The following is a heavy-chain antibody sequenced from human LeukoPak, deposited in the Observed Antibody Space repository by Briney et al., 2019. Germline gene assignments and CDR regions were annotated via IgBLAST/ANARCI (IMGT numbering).Heavy chain of an antibody. J-gene: IGHJ5*02. CDR3: ARGHPRGFKIVVVIPASNWIYP. D-gene: IGHD3-22*01. V-gene: IGHV3-48*03. CDR2: ISSSGSTI. Sequence: SGGSLRLSCAASGFTLSSYEMNWVRQAPGKGLEWVSYISSSGSTIYYADSVKGRFTISRDNAKNSLYLQMNSLRAEDTAVYYCARGHPRGFKIVVVIPASNWIYPWSQGTLVTVSS. CDR1: GFTLSSYE.